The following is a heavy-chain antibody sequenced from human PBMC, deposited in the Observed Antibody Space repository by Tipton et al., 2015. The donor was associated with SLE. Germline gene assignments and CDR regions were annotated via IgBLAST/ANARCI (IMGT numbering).Heavy chain of an antibody. CDR3: ARDLGHLYYYGMDV. V-gene: IGHV4-61*02. D-gene: IGHD3/OR15-3a*01. Sequence: TLSLTCTVSGGSISSSSYYWSWIRQPAGKGLEWIGRIYTSGSTIYNPSLKSRVTISVDTSKNQFSLRLSSVTAADTAVYYCARDLGHLYYYGMDVWGQGTTVTVSS. CDR1: GGSISSSSYY. J-gene: IGHJ6*02. CDR2: IYTSGST.